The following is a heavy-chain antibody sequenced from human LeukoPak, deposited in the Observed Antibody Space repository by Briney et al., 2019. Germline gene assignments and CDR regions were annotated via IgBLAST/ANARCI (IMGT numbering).Heavy chain of an antibody. D-gene: IGHD3-10*01. Sequence: SETLSLTCTVSGGSISSYYWSWIRQPAGKGLEWIGRIYTSGSTNYNPSLKSRVTMSVDTSKNQFSLKLSSVTAADTAVYYCARGRTMVRGVISYYYYGMDVWGQGTTVTVSS. J-gene: IGHJ6*02. V-gene: IGHV4-4*07. CDR1: GGSISSYY. CDR2: IYTSGST. CDR3: ARGRTMVRGVISYYYYGMDV.